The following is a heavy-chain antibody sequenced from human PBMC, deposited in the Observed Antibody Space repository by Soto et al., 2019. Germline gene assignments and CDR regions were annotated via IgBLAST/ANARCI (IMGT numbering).Heavy chain of an antibody. Sequence: ASVKVSCTASGYTFTSYAMHWVRQAPGQRLEWMGWINAGNGNTKYSQKFQGRVTITRDTSASTAYMELSSLRSEDTAVYYCARPRTKTYYYYGMDVWGQGTTVTVSS. CDR1: GYTFTSYA. CDR3: ARPRTKTYYYYGMDV. D-gene: IGHD2-2*01. V-gene: IGHV1-3*01. CDR2: INAGNGNT. J-gene: IGHJ6*02.